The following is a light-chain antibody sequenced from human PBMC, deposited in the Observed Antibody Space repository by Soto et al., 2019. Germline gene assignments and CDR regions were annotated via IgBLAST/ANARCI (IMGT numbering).Light chain of an antibody. Sequence: DIQMTQSPSSLSASVGDRVTITCRASQGISNYLAWYQQKPGKVPKLLIYAASTLQSGVPSRFSGSGSGTDFTLTISSLQPEDVATYYCQKYNSALSPTFGGGTKVDIK. CDR2: AAS. V-gene: IGKV1-27*01. CDR3: QKYNSALSPT. J-gene: IGKJ4*01. CDR1: QGISNY.